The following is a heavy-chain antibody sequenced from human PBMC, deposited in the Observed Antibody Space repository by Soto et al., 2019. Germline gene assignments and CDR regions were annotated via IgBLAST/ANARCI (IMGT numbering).Heavy chain of an antibody. V-gene: IGHV3-33*01. CDR1: GFTFRSYG. CDR2: IWYDGSNK. CDR3: ARVGLPSSYGMDV. D-gene: IGHD4-17*01. J-gene: IGHJ6*02. Sequence: QVQLVESGGGVVQPGRSLRLSCAASGFTFRSYGMHWVRQAPGKGLEWVAVIWYDGSNKYYADSVKGRFTISRDNSKNTLYLQMNSLRAEDTAVYYCARVGLPSSYGMDVWGQGTTVTVSS.